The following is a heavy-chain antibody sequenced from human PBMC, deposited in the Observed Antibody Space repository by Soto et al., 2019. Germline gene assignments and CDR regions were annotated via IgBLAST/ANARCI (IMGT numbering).Heavy chain of an antibody. Sequence: QMQLVESGPEVKKPGTSVEVSCKASGFTFTSSAVQWVRQARGQRLEWIGWIVVGSGNTNYAQKFQERVTITRDMSTSSPYMELSSLRSEDTAVYYCAAGYCSGGSCYTGGFDYWGQGTLVTVSS. CDR1: GFTFTSSA. CDR3: AAGYCSGGSCYTGGFDY. V-gene: IGHV1-58*01. D-gene: IGHD2-15*01. J-gene: IGHJ4*02. CDR2: IVVGSGNT.